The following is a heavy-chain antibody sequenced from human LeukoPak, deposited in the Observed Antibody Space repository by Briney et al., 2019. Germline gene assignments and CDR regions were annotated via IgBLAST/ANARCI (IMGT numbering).Heavy chain of an antibody. CDR2: IYYSGST. CDR3: ARDPQLLNYFDY. CDR1: GGSISSGGYY. Sequence: PLETLSLTCTVSGGSISSGGYYWSWIRQHPGKGLEWIGYIYYSGSTYYNPSLKSRVTISVDTSKNQFSLKLSSVTAADTAVYYCARDPQLLNYFDYWGQGTLVTVSS. D-gene: IGHD2-2*01. V-gene: IGHV4-31*03. J-gene: IGHJ4*02.